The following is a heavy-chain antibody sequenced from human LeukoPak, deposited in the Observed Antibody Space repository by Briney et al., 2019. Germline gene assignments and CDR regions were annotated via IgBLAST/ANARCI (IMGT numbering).Heavy chain of an antibody. CDR1: GFTFSSYA. CDR2: ISSSGGNT. Sequence: GGSLRLSCAASGFTFSSYAMHWVRQAPGKGLEWVSTISSSGGNTYYADSVKGRFTISRDNSKNTLYLQMNSLRAEDTAVYYCARENWYLDYWGQGTLVTVSS. J-gene: IGHJ4*02. CDR3: ARENWYLDY. D-gene: IGHD1-1*01. V-gene: IGHV3-23*01.